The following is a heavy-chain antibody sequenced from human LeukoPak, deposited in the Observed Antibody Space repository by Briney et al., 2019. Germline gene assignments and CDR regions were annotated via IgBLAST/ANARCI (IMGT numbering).Heavy chain of an antibody. CDR1: GYTFTGYY. V-gene: IGHV1-2*02. CDR3: ATENQLASYAFDI. CDR2: INPNSGGT. Sequence: ASVKVSCKASGYTFTGYYIHWVRQAPGQGLEWMGWINPNSGGTIYAQNFQGRVTMTRDTSISTAYMELTRLRSDDTAVYSCATENQLASYAFDIWGQGTMVTVSS. D-gene: IGHD1-1*01. J-gene: IGHJ3*02.